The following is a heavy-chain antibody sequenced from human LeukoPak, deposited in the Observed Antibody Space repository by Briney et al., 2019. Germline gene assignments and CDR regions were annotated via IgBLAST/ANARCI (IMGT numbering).Heavy chain of an antibody. Sequence: ASVKVSCKASGYTFTSYGISWVRQAPGQGLEWMGWISAYNGNTNYAQKLRGRVTMTTDTSTSTAYMELRSLRSDDTAVYYCARVDIVVVPAAKRGVTGTTKRRYFDYWGQGTLVTVSS. J-gene: IGHJ4*02. CDR1: GYTFTSYG. CDR3: ARVDIVVVPAAKRGVTGTTKRRYFDY. CDR2: ISAYNGNT. D-gene: IGHD2-2*03. V-gene: IGHV1-18*01.